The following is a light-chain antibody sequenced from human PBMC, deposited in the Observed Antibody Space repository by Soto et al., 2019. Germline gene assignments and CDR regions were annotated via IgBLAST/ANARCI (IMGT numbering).Light chain of an antibody. CDR3: QQSYSLRT. V-gene: IGKV1-39*01. CDR1: QGISTY. Sequence: DIQMTQSPSSLSASVGDRVTITCRASQGISTYLNWYQQKPGKATDLLIYAASSLQSGVPSRFSGSGSGTDFTLTISSLQPEDFATYYCQQSYSLRTFGQGTKVEIK. CDR2: AAS. J-gene: IGKJ1*01.